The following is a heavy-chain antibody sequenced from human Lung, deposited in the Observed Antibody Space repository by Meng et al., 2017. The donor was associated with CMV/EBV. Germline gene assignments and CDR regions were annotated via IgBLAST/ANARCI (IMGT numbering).Heavy chain of an antibody. CDR3: AHSRNLNTLIY. J-gene: IGHJ4*02. Sequence: GXXLVXPTQTLTLTCTFSGFSLSTSGVGVGWIRQPPGKALEWLALIYWNDDKRYSPSLKSRLTITKDTSKNQVVLTMTNMDPVDTATYYCAHSRNLNTLIYWGQGTLVTVSS. CDR2: IYWNDDK. V-gene: IGHV2-5*01. D-gene: IGHD1-14*01. CDR1: GFSLSTSGVG.